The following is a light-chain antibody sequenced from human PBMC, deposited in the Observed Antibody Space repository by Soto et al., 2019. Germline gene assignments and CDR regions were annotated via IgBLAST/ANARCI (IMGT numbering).Light chain of an antibody. J-gene: IGKJ1*01. V-gene: IGKV3-15*01. CDR3: QQYNNWRT. CDR2: GAS. Sequence: EIVMTQSPATLSVSPGERATLSCRASQSLSSNLAWYQQPPGQAPRLLIYGASTRAAGIPARFSGGGSGTEFTLTISSLQSEDFAVYYCQQYNNWRTFGQGTKLEIK. CDR1: QSLSSN.